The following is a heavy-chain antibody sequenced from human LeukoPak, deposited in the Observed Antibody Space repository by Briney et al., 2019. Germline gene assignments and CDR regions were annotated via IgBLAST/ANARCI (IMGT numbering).Heavy chain of an antibody. CDR2: IGAGGVNT. CDR1: GFTFSNFV. Sequence: GGSLRLSCAASGFTFSNFVMNWVRQAPGKGLQGVSTIGAGGVNTFYADSVKGRFTISRDDSQNTLYLQLNSLRAEDTAVYYCARGTIGAPGTDYCGQGTLVTVSS. CDR3: ARGTIGAPGTDY. J-gene: IGHJ4*02. V-gene: IGHV3-23*01. D-gene: IGHD6-13*01.